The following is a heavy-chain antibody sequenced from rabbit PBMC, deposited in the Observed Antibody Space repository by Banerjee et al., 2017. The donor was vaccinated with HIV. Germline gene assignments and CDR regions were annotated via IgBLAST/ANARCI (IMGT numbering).Heavy chain of an antibody. CDR1: GFDLSSSYF. CDR3: ARDLAGAIGWNFNL. D-gene: IGHD4-1*01. CDR2: INTSSGTT. J-gene: IGHJ4*01. V-gene: IGHV1S45*01. Sequence: QQELVESGGGLVQPEGSLTLTCKASGFDLSSSYFMCWVRQAPGKGLEWIGCINTSSGTTYYASWAKGRFTFSKTSSTTVPLQMTSLTAADTATYFCARDLAGAIGWNFNLWGPGTLVTVS.